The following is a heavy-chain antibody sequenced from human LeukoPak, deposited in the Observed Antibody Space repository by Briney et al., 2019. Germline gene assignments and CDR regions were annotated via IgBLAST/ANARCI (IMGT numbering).Heavy chain of an antibody. Sequence: GGSLRLSCAASGFNFSSYSMNWVRQAPGKGLEWVPSISSSSSYIYYGDSVKGRFTISRDNAKNSLYLQMHSLRAEDTALYYCARLPGRSRVDPWGQGTLVTVSS. J-gene: IGHJ5*02. D-gene: IGHD3-10*01. CDR2: ISSSSSYI. V-gene: IGHV3-21*01. CDR3: ARLPGRSRVDP. CDR1: GFNFSSYS.